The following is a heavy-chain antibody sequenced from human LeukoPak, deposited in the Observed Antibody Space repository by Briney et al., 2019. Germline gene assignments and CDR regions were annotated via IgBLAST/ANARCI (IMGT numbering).Heavy chain of an antibody. D-gene: IGHD5-18*01. Sequence: QPGGSLRLSCAASGFTFSSYSMNWVRQAPGKGPEWVSYISSSSSTIYYADSVKGRFTISRDNAKNSLYLQMNSLRDEDTAVYYCARLSRGYSYGSYFDYCGQGTLGTVSP. CDR1: GFTFSSYS. CDR2: ISSSSSTI. CDR3: ARLSRGYSYGSYFDY. J-gene: IGHJ4*02. V-gene: IGHV3-48*02.